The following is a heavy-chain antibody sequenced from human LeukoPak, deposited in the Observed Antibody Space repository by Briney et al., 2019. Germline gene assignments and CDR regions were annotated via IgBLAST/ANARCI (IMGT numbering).Heavy chain of an antibody. CDR2: IRYDGSNK. V-gene: IGHV3-33*08. D-gene: IGHD2-2*01. J-gene: IGHJ4*02. Sequence: GGSLRLSCAASGFTFSSYGMHWVRQAPGKGLEWVAFIRYDGSNKYYADSVKGRFTISRDNAKNSLYLQMNSLRTEDTAVYYCARHFCSSTSCSNWGQGTLVTVSS. CDR1: GFTFSSYG. CDR3: ARHFCSSTSCSN.